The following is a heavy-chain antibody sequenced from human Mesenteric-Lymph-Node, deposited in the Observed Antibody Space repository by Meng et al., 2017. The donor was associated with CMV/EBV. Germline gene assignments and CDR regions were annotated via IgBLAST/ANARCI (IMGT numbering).Heavy chain of an antibody. V-gene: IGHV4-4*02. D-gene: IGHD2-2*01. CDR2: IYHSGST. CDR3: ARDYVVPAAIGYYYYYGMDV. Sequence: SETLSLTCAVSGGSISSSNWWSWVRQPPGKGLEWSGEIYHSGSTNYNPSLKSRGTISVDKSKNQFSVKLTSVTAADTAVYYCARDYVVPAAIGYYYYYGMDVWGQGTTVTVSS. CDR1: GGSISSSNW. J-gene: IGHJ6*02.